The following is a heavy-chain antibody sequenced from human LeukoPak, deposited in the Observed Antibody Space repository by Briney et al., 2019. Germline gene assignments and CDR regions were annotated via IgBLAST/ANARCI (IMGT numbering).Heavy chain of an antibody. D-gene: IGHD1-26*01. J-gene: IGHJ4*02. CDR2: IYGDDDKT. V-gene: IGHV3-23*01. Sequence: GGSLRLSCAASGFTFSSYAMSWVRQAPGKGLEWVSGIYGDDDKTVYGDAVKGRFTISRDNAKNSLYLQMNSLRAEDTAVYYCAREARATPDFWGQGTVVTVSS. CDR3: AREARATPDF. CDR1: GFTFSSYA.